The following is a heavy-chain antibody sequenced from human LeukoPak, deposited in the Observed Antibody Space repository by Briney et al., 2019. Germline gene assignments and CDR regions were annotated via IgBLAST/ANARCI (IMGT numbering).Heavy chain of an antibody. CDR3: ARNNPYGSGKRGLGD. CDR2: IYTSGST. J-gene: IGHJ4*02. D-gene: IGHD3-10*01. Sequence: PSETLSLTCTVSGGSISSGSYYWSWIRQPAGKGLEWIGRIYTSGSTNYNPSLKSRVTISVDTSKNQFSLKLSSVTAADTAVYYCARNNPYGSGKRGLGDWGQGTLVTVSS. CDR1: GGSISSGSYY. V-gene: IGHV4-61*02.